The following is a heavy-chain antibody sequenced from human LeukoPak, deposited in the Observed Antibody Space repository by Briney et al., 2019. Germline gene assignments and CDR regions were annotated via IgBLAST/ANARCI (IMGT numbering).Heavy chain of an antibody. V-gene: IGHV3-30*04. D-gene: IGHD6-6*01. J-gene: IGHJ4*02. CDR3: AKDLRRRGFGY. CDR1: GFIFNNNA. CDR2: ISFDGRDK. Sequence: GGSLRLSCAASGFIFNNNAIHWVRQAPGKGLEWVAVISFDGRDKHHADSVKGRFTISRDNSKNTLYLQMNSLRAEDTAVYYCAKDLRRRGFGYWGQGTLVTVSS.